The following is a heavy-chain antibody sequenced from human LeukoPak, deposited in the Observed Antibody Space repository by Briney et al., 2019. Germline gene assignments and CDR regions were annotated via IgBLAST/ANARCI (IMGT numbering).Heavy chain of an antibody. D-gene: IGHD4-11*01. V-gene: IGHV5-51*01. CDR2: LYPADSTA. CDR1: GYSFTTYW. CDR3: ARGETTVTKLDY. Sequence: GESLKISCKASGYSFTTYWIGWVRQVPGKGLEWVGILYPADSTAKYSPSFQGQVTISADKSISTAYLQWSSLKASDTAMYYCARGETTVTKLDYWGQGTLVTVSS. J-gene: IGHJ4*02.